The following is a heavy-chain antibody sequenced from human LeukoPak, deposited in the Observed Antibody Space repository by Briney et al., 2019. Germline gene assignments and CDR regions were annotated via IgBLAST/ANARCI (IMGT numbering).Heavy chain of an antibody. V-gene: IGHV1-46*01. CDR3: AREGYCSGGSCYSFDY. J-gene: IGHJ4*02. D-gene: IGHD2-15*01. CDR2: INPSGGST. CDR1: GYTFTRYY. Sequence: GASVKVSCKASGYTFTRYYMYWVRQAPGQGLEWMGIINPSGGSTSYAQKFQGRVTMTRDMSTSTVYMELSSLKSEDTAVYYCAREGYCSGGSCYSFDYWGQGTLVTVSS.